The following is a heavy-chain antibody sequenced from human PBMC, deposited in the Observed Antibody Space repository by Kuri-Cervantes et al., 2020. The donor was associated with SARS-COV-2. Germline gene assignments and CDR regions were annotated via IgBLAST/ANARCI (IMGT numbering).Heavy chain of an antibody. CDR3: ARDNYGFWSGASLPGY. J-gene: IGHJ4*02. CDR1: GYTFTSYD. D-gene: IGHD3-3*01. CDR2: MNPNSGNT. Sequence: ASVKVSCKASGYTFTSYDINWVRQATGQGLEWMGWMNPNSGNTGYAQKFQGRVTITRNTSISTAYMELSSLRSEDTAVYYCARDNYGFWSGASLPGYWGQGTLVTVSS. V-gene: IGHV1-8*03.